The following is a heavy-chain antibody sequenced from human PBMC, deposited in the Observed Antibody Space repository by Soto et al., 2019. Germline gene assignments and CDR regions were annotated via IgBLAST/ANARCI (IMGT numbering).Heavy chain of an antibody. CDR3: AGSTVTFNSYYYYMDV. Sequence: EVQLVESGGGLVQPGGSLRLSCAASGFTFSSYSMNWVRQAPGKGLEWVSYISSSSSTIYYADSVKGRFTISRDTAKNSLYLQMNSLRAEDTAVYYCAGSTVTFNSYYYYMDVWGKGTTVTVSS. CDR1: GFTFSSYS. D-gene: IGHD4-17*01. J-gene: IGHJ6*03. V-gene: IGHV3-48*01. CDR2: ISSSSSTI.